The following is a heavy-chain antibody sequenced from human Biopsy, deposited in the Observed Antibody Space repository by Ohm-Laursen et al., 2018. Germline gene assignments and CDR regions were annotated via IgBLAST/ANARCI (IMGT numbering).Heavy chain of an antibody. CDR3: ARFPLGAYDDSGSYRAVEHWYFDL. CDR1: GGTFTNHA. CDR2: SIPLFNTA. J-gene: IGHJ2*01. Sequence: GSSVKVSCKASGGTFTNHAVGWVRQAPGQGLEWVGSSIPLFNTANYAEKFQGRVTLTADKSTTTAYMELSSLRSEDTAIYYCARFPLGAYDDSGSYRAVEHWYFDLWGRGTLVTVSS. V-gene: IGHV1-69*06. D-gene: IGHD3-22*01.